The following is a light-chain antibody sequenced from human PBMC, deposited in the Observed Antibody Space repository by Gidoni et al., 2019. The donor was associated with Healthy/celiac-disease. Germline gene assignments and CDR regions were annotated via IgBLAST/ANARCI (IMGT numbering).Light chain of an antibody. J-gene: IGKJ4*01. CDR3: QQYYSTPLT. V-gene: IGKV4-1*01. CDR1: QSVLYSSNNKNY. CDR2: WAS. Sequence: DIVMTQSPDSLAVSLGVRATINCQSSQSVLYSSNNKNYLAWYQQKPGQPPKLLIYWASTRESGVPDRFSGSGSGTDFTLTISSLQAEDVAVYYCQQYYSTPLTFGGGTKVEIK.